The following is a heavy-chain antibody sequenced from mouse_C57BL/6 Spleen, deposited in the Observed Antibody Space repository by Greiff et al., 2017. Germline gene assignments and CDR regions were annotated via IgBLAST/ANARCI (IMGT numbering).Heavy chain of an antibody. Sequence: EVQLVESGGDLVKPGGSLKLSCAASGFTFSSYGMSWVRQTPDKRLEWVATISSGGSYTYYPDSVKGRFTISRDNAKKTLYLQMSSLKSEDTAMYYCARRDYDDGVYYYAMDYWGQGTSVTVSS. CDR1: GFTFSSYG. J-gene: IGHJ4*01. CDR2: ISSGGSYT. V-gene: IGHV5-6*01. CDR3: ARRDYDDGVYYYAMDY. D-gene: IGHD2-4*01.